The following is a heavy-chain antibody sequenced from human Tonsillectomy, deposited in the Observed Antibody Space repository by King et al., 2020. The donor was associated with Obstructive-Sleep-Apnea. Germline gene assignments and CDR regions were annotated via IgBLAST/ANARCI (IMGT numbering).Heavy chain of an antibody. J-gene: IGHJ4*02. Sequence: VQLQQWGAGLLKPSETLSLTCAVYGGSFSGYYLSWIRQPPGKGLEWIGEINHSGSTNYNPSLKSRVTISVDTSKNQFSLKLSSVTAADTAVYYCAILRSLDYWGQGTLVTVSS. CDR3: AILRSLDY. CDR1: GGSFSGYY. V-gene: IGHV4-34*01. D-gene: IGHD4-17*01. CDR2: INHSGST.